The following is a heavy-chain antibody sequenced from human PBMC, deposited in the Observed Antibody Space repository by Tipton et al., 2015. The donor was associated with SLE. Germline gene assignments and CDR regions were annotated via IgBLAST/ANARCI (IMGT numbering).Heavy chain of an antibody. D-gene: IGHD7-27*01. CDR3: ARDGPTWGYYYYMDV. Sequence: TLSLTCTISNGFMNNNDWYWAWIRQPPGKGLEWIGEINHSGSTNYNPSLTSRVTISVDTSKNQFSLKLSSVTAADTAVYYCARDGPTWGYYYYMDVWGKGTTVTVPS. V-gene: IGHV4-39*07. CDR1: NGFMNNNDWY. J-gene: IGHJ6*03. CDR2: INHSGST.